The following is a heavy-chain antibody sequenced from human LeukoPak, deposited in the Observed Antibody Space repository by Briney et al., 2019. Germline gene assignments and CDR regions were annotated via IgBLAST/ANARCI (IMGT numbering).Heavy chain of an antibody. V-gene: IGHV4-59*08. Sequence: PSETLSLTCPVSGDSLSDYYWSWIRQPPGKGLEWIGYISYSGNTNYNPSLKSRVTISFDTSNNQFSLKLTSVTAADSAVYYCAGHILGGNFDSWGQGTLVTVSS. CDR2: ISYSGNT. CDR3: AGHILGGNFDS. J-gene: IGHJ4*02. CDR1: GDSLSDYY. D-gene: IGHD4-23*01.